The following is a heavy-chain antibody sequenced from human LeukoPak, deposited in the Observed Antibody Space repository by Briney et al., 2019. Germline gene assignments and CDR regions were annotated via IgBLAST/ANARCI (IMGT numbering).Heavy chain of an antibody. J-gene: IGHJ3*02. V-gene: IGHV3-48*02. CDR2: ISSGSSTI. Sequence: GGSLRLSCAASGFTFSSYSMNWVRQAPGKGLEWASYISSGSSTIYYADSVKGRFTISRDNAKNSLCLQMNSLRDEDTAVYYCARENIVVVTAIRDAFDIWGQGTMVTVPS. D-gene: IGHD2-21*02. CDR3: ARENIVVVTAIRDAFDI. CDR1: GFTFSSYS.